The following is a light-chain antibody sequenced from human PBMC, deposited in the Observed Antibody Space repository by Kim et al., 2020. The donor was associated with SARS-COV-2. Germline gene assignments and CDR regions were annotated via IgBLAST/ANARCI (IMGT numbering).Light chain of an antibody. CDR3: QTWGTGFRM. V-gene: IGLV4-69*01. J-gene: IGLJ3*02. CDR1: SGNSAST. Sequence: ASVKLTCTLSSGNSASTIEWHQQQLEKGPRYLMKVNSDGSHSKGDGIPDRFSGSSSGAARYLTISSLQSDDEADYYCQTWGTGFRMFGGGTQLTVL. CDR2: VNSDGSH.